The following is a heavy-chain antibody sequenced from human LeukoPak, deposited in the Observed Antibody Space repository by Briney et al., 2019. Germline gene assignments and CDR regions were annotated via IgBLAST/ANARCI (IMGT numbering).Heavy chain of an antibody. CDR2: ISSSGSTI. CDR3: AKPVGGITGTTWGFLPDY. J-gene: IGHJ4*02. CDR1: GFTFSDYY. V-gene: IGHV3-11*01. Sequence: GGSLRLSCAASGFTFSDYYMSWIRQAPGKGLEWVSYISSSGSTIYYADSVKGRFTISRDNAKNSLYLQMNSLRAEDTAVYYCAKPVGGITGTTWGFLPDYWGQGTLVTVSS. D-gene: IGHD1-7*01.